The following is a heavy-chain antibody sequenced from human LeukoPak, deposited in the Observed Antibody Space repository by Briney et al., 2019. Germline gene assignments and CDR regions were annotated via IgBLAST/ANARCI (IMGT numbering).Heavy chain of an antibody. D-gene: IGHD2-15*01. CDR1: GGSISSGDYY. CDR2: IYYSGST. V-gene: IGHV4-30-4*08. CDR3: ARVHTRGDYFDY. J-gene: IGHJ4*02. Sequence: PSETLSLTCTVSGGSISSGDYYWSWIRQPPGKGLEWIGYIYYSGSTYYNPSLKSRVTISVDTSKNQFSLKLSSVTAADTAVYYCARVHTRGDYFDYWGQGTLVTVSS.